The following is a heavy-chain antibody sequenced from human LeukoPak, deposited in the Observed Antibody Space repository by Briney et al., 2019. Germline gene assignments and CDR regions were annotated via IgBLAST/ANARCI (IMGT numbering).Heavy chain of an antibody. J-gene: IGHJ4*02. Sequence: SETLSLTCTVSGGSISSYYWSWIRQPPGKGLEWIGYIYYSGSTNYNPSLKSRVTISVDTSKNQFSLKLSSVTAADTAVYYCAVTPIQANYFHYWGQGTLVTVSS. CDR3: AVTPIQANYFHY. V-gene: IGHV4-59*01. CDR1: GGSISSYY. CDR2: IYYSGST. D-gene: IGHD1-1*01.